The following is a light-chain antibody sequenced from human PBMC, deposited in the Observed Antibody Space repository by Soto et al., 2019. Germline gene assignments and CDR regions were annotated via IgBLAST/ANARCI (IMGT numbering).Light chain of an antibody. V-gene: IGKV3-15*01. CDR3: QHYDDWPRT. J-gene: IGKJ1*01. CDR1: QSVRGN. Sequence: EIVMTQSPATLSVSPGERVTLFCRASQSVRGNLAWYQQKPGQSPRLLIFGASTSATGIPARFSGSGSGTEFSLTISSLQSEDFAVYYCQHYDDWPRTFGLGTKVESK. CDR2: GAS.